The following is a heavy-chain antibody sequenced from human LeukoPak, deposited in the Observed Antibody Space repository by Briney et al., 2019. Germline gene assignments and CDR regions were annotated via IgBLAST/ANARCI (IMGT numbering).Heavy chain of an antibody. J-gene: IGHJ6*02. CDR3: ARVEMEQWLPPAYYYYYGMDV. CDR1: GYTFTCYY. CDR2: INPNSGGT. V-gene: IGHV1-2*02. Sequence: ASVKVSCKASGYTFTCYYMHWVRQAPGQGLEWMGWINPNSGGTNYAQKFQGRVTMTRDTSISTAYMELSRLRSDDTAVYYCARVEMEQWLPPAYYYYYGMDVWGQGTTVTVSS. D-gene: IGHD6-19*01.